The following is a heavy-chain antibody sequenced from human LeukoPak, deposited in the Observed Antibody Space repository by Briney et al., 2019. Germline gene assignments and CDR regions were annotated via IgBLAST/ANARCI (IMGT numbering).Heavy chain of an antibody. CDR3: ASLAAAGDFDY. CDR2: INHSGST. D-gene: IGHD6-13*01. Sequence: NPSETLSLTCAVYGGSFSGYYWSWIRQPPGKGREWIGEINHSGSTNYNPSLKSRVPISVDTSKNQFSLKLSSVTAADTAVYYCASLAAAGDFDYWGQGTLVTVSS. CDR1: GGSFSGYY. V-gene: IGHV4-34*01. J-gene: IGHJ4*02.